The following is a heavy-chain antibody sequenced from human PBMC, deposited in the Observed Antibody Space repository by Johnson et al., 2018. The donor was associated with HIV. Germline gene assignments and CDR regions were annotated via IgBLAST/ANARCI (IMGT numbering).Heavy chain of an antibody. CDR3: VRARGTIFGVIIKGGASDI. D-gene: IGHD3-3*01. Sequence: EVQLVESGGGLIQPGGSLRLSCAASGVIVSSNYMTWVRQAPGKGLEWVAIIPNDGNTFYADSVRGRFTISRDDSRNTRYRQMNSLSDEDPAVYYCVRARGTIFGVIIKGGASDIWGQGTMVTVSS. CDR2: IPNDGNT. CDR1: GVIVSSNY. V-gene: IGHV3-53*01. J-gene: IGHJ3*02.